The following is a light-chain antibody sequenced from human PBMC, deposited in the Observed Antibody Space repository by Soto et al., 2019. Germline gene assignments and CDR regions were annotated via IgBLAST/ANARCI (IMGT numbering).Light chain of an antibody. Sequence: QSALTQPTSVSGSPAQSITISCTGNHNDIGTYDYVSWYQQHPGRAPRLLIYGVTTRPSGISDRFSASKSGLTASLTISGLQPEDEADYYCSSFTSDRIYVFGPGTKVTVL. J-gene: IGLJ1*01. CDR2: GVT. CDR1: HNDIGTYDY. CDR3: SSFTSDRIYV. V-gene: IGLV2-14*03.